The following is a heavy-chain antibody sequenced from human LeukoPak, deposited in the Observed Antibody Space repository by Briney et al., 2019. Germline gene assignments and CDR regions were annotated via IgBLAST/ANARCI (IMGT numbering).Heavy chain of an antibody. V-gene: IGHV4-4*09. D-gene: IGHD3-3*01. CDR2: IHTSGSN. J-gene: IGHJ3*01. CDR3: ARLSAAVHLGAFDL. CDR1: GVSISPYY. Sequence: SETLSLTCAVSGVSISPYYWAWIRQPPGKGLEWIGYIHTSGSNNQYPSLKSRVTIPVDKSKNHFSLRLTSVTAADTAVYYCARLSAAVHLGAFDLGGQGTMTVSS.